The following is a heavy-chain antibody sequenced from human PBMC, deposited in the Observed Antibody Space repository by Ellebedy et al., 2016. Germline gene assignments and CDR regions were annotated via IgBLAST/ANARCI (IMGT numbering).Heavy chain of an antibody. CDR2: ISSSGSMM. D-gene: IGHD3-22*01. CDR3: TRGGDYDSSVPLDY. V-gene: IGHV3-11*01. J-gene: IGHJ4*02. Sequence: GGSLRLXCAASGFIFSDYYMSWIRQAPGKGLEWVSYISSSGSMMHYADSVKGRVTISRDNAKNSLYLQMNSLRAEDTAVYYCTRGGDYDSSVPLDYWGQGTLVTVSS. CDR1: GFIFSDYY.